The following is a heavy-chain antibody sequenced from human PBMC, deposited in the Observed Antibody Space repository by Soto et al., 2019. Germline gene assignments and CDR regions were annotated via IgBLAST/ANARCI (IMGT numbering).Heavy chain of an antibody. J-gene: IGHJ6*02. CDR3: ATTGIVGDSGTDYYYGMDV. CDR1: GFTFSSYA. Sequence: GGSLRLYCAASGFTFSSYAMSWVRQAPGKGLEWVSAISGSGGSTYYADSVKGRFTISRDNSKNTLYLQMNSLRAEDTAVYYCATTGIVGDSGTDYYYGMDVWGQGTTVTVSS. V-gene: IGHV3-23*01. CDR2: ISGSGGST. D-gene: IGHD1-26*01.